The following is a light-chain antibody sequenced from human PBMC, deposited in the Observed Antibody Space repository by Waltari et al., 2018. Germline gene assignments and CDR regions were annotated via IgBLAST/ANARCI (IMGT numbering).Light chain of an antibody. Sequence: EIVMTQSPATLSVSPGERATLSCRASQSVSSNLAWYHQKPGQAPRLIIYGASTRATGIPARFSGSGSGTEFTLTISSMQSEDFAVYYCQQYNNWPRTFGQGTKVEIK. V-gene: IGKV3-15*01. CDR2: GAS. J-gene: IGKJ1*01. CDR1: QSVSSN. CDR3: QQYNNWPRT.